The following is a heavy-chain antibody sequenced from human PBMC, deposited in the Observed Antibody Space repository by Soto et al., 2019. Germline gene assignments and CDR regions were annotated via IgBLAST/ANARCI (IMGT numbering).Heavy chain of an antibody. CDR1: GYTFTSYY. J-gene: IGHJ5*02. Sequence: QVQLVQSGAEVKKPGASVKVSCKASGYTFTSYYMHWVRQAPGQGLEWMGIINPSGGSTSYAQKYQGRDTMTRETSTSTVYMELSSLRSEDTAVYYCAQQEHDYTITWFDPWGQGTLVTVSS. CDR3: AQQEHDYTITWFDP. CDR2: INPSGGST. V-gene: IGHV1-46*01. D-gene: IGHD4-4*01.